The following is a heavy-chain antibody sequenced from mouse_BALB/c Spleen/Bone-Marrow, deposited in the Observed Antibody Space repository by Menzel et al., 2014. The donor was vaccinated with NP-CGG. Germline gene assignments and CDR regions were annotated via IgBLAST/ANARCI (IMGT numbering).Heavy chain of an antibody. J-gene: IGHJ2*01. Sequence: DVKLVESGGGLVKLGGSLELSCAASGFTFSRYYMSWVRQTPEKRLDLVAGINSNGENTYYPDTVKGRFTISRNKATNTQSLQMSSLKSEDTALYYCARPGGFDNYLDYWGQGTTLTVSS. V-gene: IGHV5-6-2*01. D-gene: IGHD4-1*01. CDR3: ARPGGFDNYLDY. CDR2: INSNGENT. CDR1: GFTFSRYY.